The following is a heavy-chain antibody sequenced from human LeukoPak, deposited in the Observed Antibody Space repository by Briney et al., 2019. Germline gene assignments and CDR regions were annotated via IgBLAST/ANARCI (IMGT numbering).Heavy chain of an antibody. CDR3: ARSGYLNWFDP. CDR2: INPSGGST. Sequence: GASVKVSCKASVYTFTSYYMHWVRQAPGQGLEWMGIINPSGGSTSYAQKFQGRVTMTRDTSTSTVYMELSSLRFENTAVYYCARSGYLNWFDPWGQGTLVTVSS. J-gene: IGHJ5*02. CDR1: VYTFTSYY. V-gene: IGHV1-46*01. D-gene: IGHD3-3*01.